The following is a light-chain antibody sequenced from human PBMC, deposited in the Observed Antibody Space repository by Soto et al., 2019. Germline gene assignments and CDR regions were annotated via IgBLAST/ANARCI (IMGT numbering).Light chain of an antibody. J-gene: IGLJ3*02. CDR2: DVS. CDR1: SSDVGAYHS. V-gene: IGLV2-14*03. CDR3: SSFTDTGTVM. Sequence: QSVLTQPASVSGSPRQSFTISCTGTSSDVGAYHSVSWYQQHPGKAPKLIIFDVSNRPSGVSNRFSGSKSGNTASLTISGLQAEDEADYYCSSFTDTGTVMFGGGTKLTVL.